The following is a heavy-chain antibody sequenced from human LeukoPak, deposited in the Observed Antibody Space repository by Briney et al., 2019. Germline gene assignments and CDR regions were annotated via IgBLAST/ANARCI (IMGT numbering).Heavy chain of an antibody. CDR3: PRDSAANSDWYYFDS. D-gene: IGHD6-19*01. CDR2: ISVYNGNT. J-gene: IGHJ4*02. CDR1: GYIFSGYG. V-gene: IGHV1-18*01. Sequence: ASVRVSCKASGYIFSGYGISGVRQAPGEGLEGMGWISVYNGNTNYAQKLQARPTMTDDTSTSTAYMELRSLRSEDTAVYSCPRDSAANSDWYYFDSWGQGSLVTVSS.